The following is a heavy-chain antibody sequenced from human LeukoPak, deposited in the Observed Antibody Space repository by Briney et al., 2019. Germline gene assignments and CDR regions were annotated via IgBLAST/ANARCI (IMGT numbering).Heavy chain of an antibody. J-gene: IGHJ5*02. D-gene: IGHD1-26*01. CDR2: IYYSGST. CDR1: GGSISSSSYY. Sequence: SATLSLTCTVSGGSISSSSYYWGWIRQPPGKGLEWIGSIYYSGSTYYNPSLKSRVTISVDTSKNQFSLKLSSVTAADTAVYYCARPVVGATTGNWFDPWGQGTLVTVSS. CDR3: ARPVVGATTGNWFDP. V-gene: IGHV4-39*01.